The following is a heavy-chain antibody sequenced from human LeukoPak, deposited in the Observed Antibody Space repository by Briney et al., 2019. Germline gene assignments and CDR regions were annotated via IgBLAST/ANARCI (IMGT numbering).Heavy chain of an antibody. CDR2: IFYSGSP. CDR1: VGSINSAHFY. CDR3: ARGIYGYPFDY. Sequence: SETLSLTCSGSVGSINSAHFYGTWIRQPPGKGLEWVGYIFYSGSPYYHPSLKSRVTISLAAPKTQSSLNLSSVTPADTAVYYCARGIYGYPFDYWGQGILVTVSS. V-gene: IGHV4-30-4*08. J-gene: IGHJ4*02. D-gene: IGHD5-18*01.